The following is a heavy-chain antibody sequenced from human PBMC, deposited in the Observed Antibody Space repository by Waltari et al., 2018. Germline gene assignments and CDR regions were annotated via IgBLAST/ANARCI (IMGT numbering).Heavy chain of an antibody. V-gene: IGHV1-2*04. CDR3: ARGGASGFWSGQHYDAFDI. CDR1: GYTFTGYY. D-gene: IGHD3-3*01. J-gene: IGHJ3*02. CDR2: INPNSGGT. Sequence: QVQLVQAGAGVKKPGRSVKASCTASGYTFTGYYMHWGRLAHGQGLAWMGWINPNSGGTNYAQKFQGWVTMPMDTSISTAYMALSRLRSDDTAVYYWARGGASGFWSGQHYDAFDIWGQGTMVTISS.